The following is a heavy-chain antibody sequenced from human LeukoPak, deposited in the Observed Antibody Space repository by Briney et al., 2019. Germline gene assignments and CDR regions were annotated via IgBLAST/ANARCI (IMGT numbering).Heavy chain of an antibody. CDR2: ISAYNGNT. CDR1: GYTFTSYG. V-gene: IGHV1-18*04. Sequence: ASVKVSCKASGYTFTSYGISWVRQAPGQGLEWMGWISAYNGNTNYAQKLQGRVTMTTDTSTSTAYMELRSLRSDDTAVYFCARDSCRSTSCHGGAWFDPWGQGTLVTVSS. D-gene: IGHD2-2*01. J-gene: IGHJ5*02. CDR3: ARDSCRSTSCHGGAWFDP.